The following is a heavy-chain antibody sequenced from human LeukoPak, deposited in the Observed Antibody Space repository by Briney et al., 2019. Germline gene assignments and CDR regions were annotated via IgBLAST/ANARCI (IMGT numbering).Heavy chain of an antibody. CDR2: IYYSGST. V-gene: IGHV4-39*01. Sequence: SETLSLTCTVSGGSISSSSYYWGWIRQPPGKGLEWIGSIYYSGSTYYNPSLKSRVTISVDTSKNQFSLRLSSVTDADTAVYYCARNPEYSGYDHGEHYFDYWGQGTLVTVSS. D-gene: IGHD5-12*01. J-gene: IGHJ4*02. CDR3: ARNPEYSGYDHGEHYFDY. CDR1: GGSISSSSYY.